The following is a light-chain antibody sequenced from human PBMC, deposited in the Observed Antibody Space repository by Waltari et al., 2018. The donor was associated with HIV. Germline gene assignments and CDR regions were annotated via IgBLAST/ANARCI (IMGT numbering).Light chain of an antibody. J-gene: IGKJ5*01. CDR3: QQYNNEPIP. CDR1: QSISSW. CDR2: KAS. Sequence: DIATTQSHSTVSASVGERDTITCRASQSISSWLAWDQQKPGKAPNLLIDKASSLESGVPSRFSGRRSETEFTLTISSLQPDEFPTYYCQQYNNEPIPFGQGTRLEIK. V-gene: IGKV1-5*03.